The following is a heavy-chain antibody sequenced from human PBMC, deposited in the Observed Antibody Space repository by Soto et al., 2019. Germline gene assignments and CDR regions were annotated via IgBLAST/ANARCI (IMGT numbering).Heavy chain of an antibody. Sequence: ASVKVSCKASGGTFTTYTISWVRQAPGQGLEWMGRIIPILAVANYAHKFQGRVTITADKSTSTAYMELSSLRSEDTAVYYCARSPYYDFWSGSNWFDPWGQGTLVTVSS. J-gene: IGHJ5*02. V-gene: IGHV1-69*02. CDR2: IIPILAVA. CDR1: GGTFTTYT. CDR3: ARSPYYDFWSGSNWFDP. D-gene: IGHD3-3*01.